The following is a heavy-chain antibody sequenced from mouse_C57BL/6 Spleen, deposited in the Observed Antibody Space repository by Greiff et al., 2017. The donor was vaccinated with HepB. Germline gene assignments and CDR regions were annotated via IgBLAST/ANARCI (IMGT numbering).Heavy chain of an antibody. D-gene: IGHD1-1*01. J-gene: IGHJ3*01. CDR3: ASWDYYGSSYPFAY. CDR2: LYPGDGDT. Sequence: VQLQQSGPELVKPGASVKISCKASGYAFSSSWMNWVKQRPGKGLEWIGRLYPGDGDTNYNGKFKGKATLTADKSYSTAYMQLSSLTSEDSAVYFCASWDYYGSSYPFAYWGQGTLVTVSA. CDR1: GYAFSSSW. V-gene: IGHV1-82*01.